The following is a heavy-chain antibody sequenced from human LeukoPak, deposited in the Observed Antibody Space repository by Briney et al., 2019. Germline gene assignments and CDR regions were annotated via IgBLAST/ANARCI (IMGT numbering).Heavy chain of an antibody. V-gene: IGHV4-4*02. CDR2: IYHSGST. CDR3: AGEDYYDSSRAFDI. J-gene: IGHJ3*02. Sequence: GSLRLSCEASGFTFSRFWMSWVRQPPGKGLEWIGEIYHSGSTNYNPSLKSRVTISVDKSKNQFSLKLSSVTAADTAVYYCAGEDYYDSSRAFDIWGQGTMVTVSS. D-gene: IGHD3-22*01. CDR1: GFTFSRFW.